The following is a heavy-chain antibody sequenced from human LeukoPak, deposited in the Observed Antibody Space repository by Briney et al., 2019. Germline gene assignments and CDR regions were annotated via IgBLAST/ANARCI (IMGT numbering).Heavy chain of an antibody. V-gene: IGHV1-69*05. Sequence: SVKVSCKASGGTFSSYAISWVRQAPGQGLEWMGRIIPIFGTANYAQKFRGRVTITTDESTSTAYMELSSLRSEDTAVYYCARGRGYDPSLFDYWGQGTLVTVSS. J-gene: IGHJ4*02. CDR3: ARGRGYDPSLFDY. CDR2: IIPIFGTA. D-gene: IGHD5-12*01. CDR1: GGTFSSYA.